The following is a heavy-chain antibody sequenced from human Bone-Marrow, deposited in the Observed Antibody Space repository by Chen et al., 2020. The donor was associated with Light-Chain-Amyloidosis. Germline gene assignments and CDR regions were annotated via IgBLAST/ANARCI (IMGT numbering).Heavy chain of an antibody. J-gene: IGHJ6*02. D-gene: IGHD1-26*01. V-gene: IGHV3-30*18. CDR2: ISYDGSHE. CDR1: GFTFSTYG. Sequence: VQLVESGGGVVQPGRSLRLSCAASGFTFSTYGMHWVRRTPGKGLEWVAVISYDGSHEYYADSVKGRFTVSRDYSKNTVYLQMNSLIAEDTAVYYCAKVGPIPADYGMDVWGQGTTVTVSS. CDR3: AKVGPIPADYGMDV.